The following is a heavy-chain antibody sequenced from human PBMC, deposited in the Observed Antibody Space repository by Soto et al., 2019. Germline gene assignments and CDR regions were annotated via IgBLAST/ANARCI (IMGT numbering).Heavy chain of an antibody. Sequence: LASAACGVRVKIYAMGGVRQAQRKGLEWVSAISGSGGSTYYADSVKGRFTISRDNSKNTLYLQMNSLRAEDTTVYYCAKDHFPRTSQWLLPDFWGQGTLVTVSS. D-gene: IGHD3-22*01. CDR2: ISGSGGST. V-gene: IGHV3-23*01. CDR3: AKDHFPRTSQWLLPDF. J-gene: IGHJ4*02. CDR1: GVRVKIYA.